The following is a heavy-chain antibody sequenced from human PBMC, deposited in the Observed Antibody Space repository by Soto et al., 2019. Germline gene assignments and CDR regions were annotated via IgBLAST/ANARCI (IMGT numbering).Heavy chain of an antibody. CDR3: ARENYGGNVGYFDY. J-gene: IGHJ4*02. CDR2: INSVGSST. CDR1: GFTFSSYW. D-gene: IGHD4-17*01. V-gene: IGHV3-74*01. Sequence: PGGSLRLSCAASGFTFSSYWMHWVGQAPGKGLVWVSRINSVGSSTSYADSVRGRFTISRDNAKNTLYLQMNSLRAEDTAVYYCARENYGGNVGYFDYWGQGTLVTVSS.